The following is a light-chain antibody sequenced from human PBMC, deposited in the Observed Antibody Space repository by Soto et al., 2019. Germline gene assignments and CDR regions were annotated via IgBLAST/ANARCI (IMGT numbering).Light chain of an antibody. CDR1: QDISNY. Sequence: DIQMTQSPSSLSASVGDRVTITCQASQDISNYLNWYQQKPGKAPKLLIYDPSNLETGVPSRFSGSGSGTDFTFTISSLQPEDIATYYCQQYDNLPRYTFGQGTKLEIK. CDR2: DPS. CDR3: QQYDNLPRYT. V-gene: IGKV1-33*01. J-gene: IGKJ2*01.